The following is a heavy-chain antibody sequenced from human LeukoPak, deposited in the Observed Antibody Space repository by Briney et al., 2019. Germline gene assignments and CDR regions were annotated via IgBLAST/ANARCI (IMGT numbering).Heavy chain of an antibody. CDR3: ARELSPHYFDY. V-gene: IGHV4-30-2*01. J-gene: IGHJ4*02. CDR2: IYHSGST. CDR1: GGSISSGGYY. Sequence: PSETLSLTCTVSGGSISSGGYYWSWIRQPPGKGLEWIGYIYHSGSTYYNPPLKSRVTISVDRSKNQFSLKLSSVTAADTAVYYCARELSPHYFDYWGQGTLVTVSS.